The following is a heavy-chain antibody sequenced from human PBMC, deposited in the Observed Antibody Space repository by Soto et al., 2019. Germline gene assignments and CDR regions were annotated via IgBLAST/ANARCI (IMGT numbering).Heavy chain of an antibody. CDR3: ARGDALGMGQRLIYYFDY. D-gene: IGHD6-25*01. CDR1: GGSFSGYY. CDR2: INHSGST. Sequence: QVQLQQWGAGLLKPSETLSLTCAVYGGSFSGYYWSWIRQPPGKGLEWIGEINHSGSTNYNPSLKSRVTISVDTSKNQFSLKLSSVTAADTAVYYCARGDALGMGQRLIYYFDYWGQGTLVTVSS. J-gene: IGHJ4*02. V-gene: IGHV4-34*01.